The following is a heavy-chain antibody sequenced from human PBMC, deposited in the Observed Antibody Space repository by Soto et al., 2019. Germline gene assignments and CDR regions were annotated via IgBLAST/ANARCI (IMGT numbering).Heavy chain of an antibody. CDR1: GDSMSLYY. Sequence: PSETLSLTCTVSGDSMSLYYWSWIRLPPGKGLEWIGYVYYDGSTNYNPSLKGRVTMSVDTSENQFSLKLNSVTAADTAMYYCARHYSSAWYKVDFWGQGTLVTVS. D-gene: IGHD6-13*01. CDR3: ARHYSSAWYKVDF. V-gene: IGHV4-59*08. CDR2: VYYDGST. J-gene: IGHJ4*01.